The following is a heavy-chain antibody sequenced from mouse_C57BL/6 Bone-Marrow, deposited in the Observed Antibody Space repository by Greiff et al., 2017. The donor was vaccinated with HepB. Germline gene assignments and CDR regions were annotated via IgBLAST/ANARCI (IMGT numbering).Heavy chain of an antibody. CDR2: IYPRSGNT. D-gene: IGHD2-4*01. Sequence: QVQLQQSGAELARPGASVKLSCKASGYTFTSYGISWVKQRTGQGLEWIGEIYPRSGNTYYNEKFKGKATLTADKSSSTAYMELRSLTSEDSAVYFCARGAYDYSYAMDYWGQGTSVTGAS. CDR1: GYTFTSYG. V-gene: IGHV1-81*01. J-gene: IGHJ4*01. CDR3: ARGAYDYSYAMDY.